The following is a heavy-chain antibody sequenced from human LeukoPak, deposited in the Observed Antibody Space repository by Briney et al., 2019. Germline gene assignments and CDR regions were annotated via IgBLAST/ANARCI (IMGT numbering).Heavy chain of an antibody. V-gene: IGHV4-39*01. D-gene: IGHD3-10*01. Sequence: PSETLSLTCTVSGGSISSSSYYWGWIRQPPGKGLEWIGSIYYSGSTYYNPSLKSRVTISVDTSKNQFSLKLSSVTAADTAVYYCARGTVFGGFNYWGQGTLVTVSS. CDR3: ARGTVFGGFNY. J-gene: IGHJ4*02. CDR1: GGSISSSSYY. CDR2: IYYSGST.